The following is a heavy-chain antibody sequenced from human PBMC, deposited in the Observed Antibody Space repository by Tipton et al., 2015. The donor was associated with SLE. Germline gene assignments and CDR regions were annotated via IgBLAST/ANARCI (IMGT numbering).Heavy chain of an antibody. CDR1: GGSISSSSYY. Sequence: TLSLTCTVSGGSISSSSYYWGWIRQPPGKGLEWIGSIYYSGSTYYNPSLKSRVTMSVDTSKNQFSLKLSSVTAADTAVYYCARDLSIAAAGTFDYWGQGTLVTVSS. CDR3: ARDLSIAAAGTFDY. J-gene: IGHJ4*02. V-gene: IGHV4-39*07. CDR2: IYYSGST. D-gene: IGHD6-13*01.